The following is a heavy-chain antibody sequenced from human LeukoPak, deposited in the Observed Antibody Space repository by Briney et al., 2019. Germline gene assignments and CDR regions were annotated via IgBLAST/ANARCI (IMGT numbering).Heavy chain of an antibody. CDR1: GYAFTSYY. J-gene: IGHJ3*02. V-gene: IGHV1-69*02. CDR3: AKRGISGYYSAFDI. Sequence: GASVKVSCKASGYAFTSYYMHWVRQAPGQGLEWMGRIIPILGIANYAQKFQGRVTITADKSTSTAYMELSSLRSEDTAVYYCAKRGISGYYSAFDIWGQGTMVTVSS. D-gene: IGHD3-22*01. CDR2: IIPILGIA.